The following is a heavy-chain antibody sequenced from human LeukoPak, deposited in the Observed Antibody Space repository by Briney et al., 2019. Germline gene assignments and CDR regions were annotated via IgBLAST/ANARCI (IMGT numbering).Heavy chain of an antibody. J-gene: IGHJ3*02. V-gene: IGHV1-2*02. D-gene: IGHD1-26*01. Sequence: ASVKVSCKASGHTLTLSYMQWVRQAPGQGLEWMGWINPNSGGTNYAQKFQGRVTMTRDTSISTAYMELSRLRSDDTAVYYCARDTRGASAFDIWGQGTMVTVSS. CDR1: GHTLTLSY. CDR3: ARDTRGASAFDI. CDR2: INPNSGGT.